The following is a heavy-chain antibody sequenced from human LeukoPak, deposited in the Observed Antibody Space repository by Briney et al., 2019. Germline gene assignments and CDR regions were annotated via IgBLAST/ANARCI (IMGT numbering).Heavy chain of an antibody. D-gene: IGHD1-26*01. CDR3: GREGGQYYFDY. CDR2: INHSGST. CDR1: GGSFSGYY. Sequence: SETLSLTCAVYGGSFSGYYWSWIRQPPGKGLEWIGEINHSGSTNYNPSLKSRVTISVDTSKNQFSLKLSAVTAADTAVHYCGREGGQYYFDYWGQGTLVTVSS. J-gene: IGHJ4*02. V-gene: IGHV4-34*01.